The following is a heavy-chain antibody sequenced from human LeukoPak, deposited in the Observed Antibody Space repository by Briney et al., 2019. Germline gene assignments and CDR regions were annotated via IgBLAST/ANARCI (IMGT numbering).Heavy chain of an antibody. V-gene: IGHV1-69*13. Sequence: ASVKVSCKASGGTFSSYAISWVRQAPGQGLEWMGGIIPIFGTANYARKFQGRVTITADESTSTAYMELSSLRSEDTAVYYCARARSGHYYYYYGMDVWGKGTTVTVSS. D-gene: IGHD1-26*01. J-gene: IGHJ6*04. CDR2: IIPIFGTA. CDR1: GGTFSSYA. CDR3: ARARSGHYYYYYGMDV.